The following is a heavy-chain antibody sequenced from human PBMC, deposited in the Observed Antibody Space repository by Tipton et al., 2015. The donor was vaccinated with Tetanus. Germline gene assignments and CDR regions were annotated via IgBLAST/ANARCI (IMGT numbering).Heavy chain of an antibody. CDR1: GFTFRTYG. CDR3: AKRLSNVRMTRGAFDI. D-gene: IGHD2/OR15-2a*01. V-gene: IGHV3-23*01. Sequence: SLRLSCAASGFTFRTYGMSWVRQAPGKGLEWVSSLSGSEKDPYNKDSVKGRFTISKDNSKSTLYLQVNSLRAEDTAVYYCAKRLSNVRMTRGAFDIWGQGTMVTVSS. J-gene: IGHJ3*02. CDR2: LSGSEKDP.